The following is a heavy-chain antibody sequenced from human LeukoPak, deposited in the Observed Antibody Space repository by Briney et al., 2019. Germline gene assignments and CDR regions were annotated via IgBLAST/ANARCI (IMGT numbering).Heavy chain of an antibody. Sequence: GGSLRLSCEGSAFIFSGHWMNWVRQTPGKGLEWVASIKEDGSERQYVDSVKGRFSISRDNTKGSLFLQLNSLRAEDTAVYYCAKKNNIVVVPAALDVWGQGTTVTVSS. D-gene: IGHD2-2*01. CDR2: IKEDGSER. CDR1: AFIFSGHW. J-gene: IGHJ6*02. V-gene: IGHV3-7*03. CDR3: AKKNNIVVVPAALDV.